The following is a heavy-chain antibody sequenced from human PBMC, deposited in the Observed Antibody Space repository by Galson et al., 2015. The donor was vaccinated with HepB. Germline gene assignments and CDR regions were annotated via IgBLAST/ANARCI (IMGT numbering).Heavy chain of an antibody. V-gene: IGHV3-33*01. CDR1: GFTFSGYG. D-gene: IGHD2-15*01. Sequence: SLRLSCAASGFTFSGYGMHWVRQGPGKGLEWVAVVWYDGTEKFYGDSVKGRFTISRDNSKNTMDLQMNSLRVEDTALYYCARDGVSCGSNRFDTCGQGTLFTVYS. CDR2: VWYDGTEK. CDR3: ARDGVSCGSNRFDT. J-gene: IGHJ5*02.